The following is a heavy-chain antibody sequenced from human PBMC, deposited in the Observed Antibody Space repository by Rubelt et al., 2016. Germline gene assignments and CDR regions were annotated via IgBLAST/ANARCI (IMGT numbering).Heavy chain of an antibody. V-gene: IGHV4-38-2*02. CDR2: IYYSGTT. Sequence: QVQLQESGPGLVKPSETLSLTCTVSGYSISSGYYWGWIRQPPGKGLEWIGSIYYSGTTYYNPSLESRVTMSVDTSKNQFSLKLSSVTAADTALYYCARQLYSGSYYIDYWGQGTLATVSS. CDR1: GYSISSGYY. D-gene: IGHD1-26*01. CDR3: ARQLYSGSYYIDY. J-gene: IGHJ4*02.